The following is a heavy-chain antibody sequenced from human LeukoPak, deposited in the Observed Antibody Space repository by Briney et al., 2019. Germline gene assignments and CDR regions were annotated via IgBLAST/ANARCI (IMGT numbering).Heavy chain of an antibody. J-gene: IGHJ6*03. CDR3: ARDGSSSWYPSPYYMDV. D-gene: IGHD6-13*01. V-gene: IGHV3-48*01. CDR1: GYTFSDYT. CDR2: ISSGGSVM. Sequence: PGGSLRLSCGASGYTFSDYTMNWVRQAPGKGPEWISYISSGGSVMHYADSVKGRFTISRDNVENSLYLQMNSLRAEDTAVYYCARDGSSSWYPSPYYMDVWGKGTTVTVSS.